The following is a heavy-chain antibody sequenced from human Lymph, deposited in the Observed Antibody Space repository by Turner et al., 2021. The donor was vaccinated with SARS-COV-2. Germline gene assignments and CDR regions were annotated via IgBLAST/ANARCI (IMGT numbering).Heavy chain of an antibody. Sequence: EVQLVETGGGLIQPGGSLRLSCAASGIIVSRNYMNWVRQAPGKGLEWVSVIYSGGTTYYADSVKGRFTISRDNSKNTLYPQMNSLRVEDTAVYYCARDLGTYGMDVWGQGTTVTVSS. D-gene: IGHD6-13*01. CDR3: ARDLGTYGMDV. J-gene: IGHJ6*02. V-gene: IGHV3-53*02. CDR1: GIIVSRNY. CDR2: IYSGGTT.